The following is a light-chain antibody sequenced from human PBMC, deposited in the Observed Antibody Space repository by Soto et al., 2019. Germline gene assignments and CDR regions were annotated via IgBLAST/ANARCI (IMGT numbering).Light chain of an antibody. V-gene: IGKV3-15*01. CDR1: QSVSIN. Sequence: EIVMTQSPATLSMSPGERATLSCRASQSVSINLAWYQQKLGQAPRLLIYTASTRATGIPARFSGSGSGTEFTLTISSLQSEDFAVYYCQQYQSWPTFGPGNRVDFK. J-gene: IGKJ3*01. CDR2: TAS. CDR3: QQYQSWPT.